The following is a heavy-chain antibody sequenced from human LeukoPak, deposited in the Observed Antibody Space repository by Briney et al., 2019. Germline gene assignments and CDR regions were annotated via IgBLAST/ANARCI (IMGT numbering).Heavy chain of an antibody. CDR2: IYGGGST. V-gene: IGHV3-66*01. CDR1: GFTVSYNY. CDR3: ARDENLDY. Sequence: PGGSLRLSCAASGFTVSYNYMSWVRQAPGKGLEWVSAIYGGGSTYYADSVKGRFTISRDNSKNTLYLQMNSLRAEDTAVYYCARDENLDYWGQGTLVTVSS. J-gene: IGHJ4*02.